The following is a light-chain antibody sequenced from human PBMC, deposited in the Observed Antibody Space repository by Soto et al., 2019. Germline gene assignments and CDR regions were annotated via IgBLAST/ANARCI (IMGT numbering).Light chain of an antibody. CDR3: QQYNSYSIT. Sequence: DIQMTPSPSTLSASVRDRVTITSSASQSISSWLAWYQQKPGKAPKLLIYKASSLESGVPSRFSGSGSGTEFTLTISSLQPDDFATYYCQQYNSYSITFGQGTQLEIK. CDR2: KAS. CDR1: QSISSW. V-gene: IGKV1-5*03. J-gene: IGKJ5*01.